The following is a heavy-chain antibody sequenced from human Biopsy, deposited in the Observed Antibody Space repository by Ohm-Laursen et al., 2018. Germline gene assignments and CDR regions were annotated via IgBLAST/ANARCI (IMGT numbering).Heavy chain of an antibody. Sequence: SETLSLTCNVSGGSISSYYWSWIRQPPGKGLEWIGYIYYTGSTNYNPSLKSRVTISVDTSMNHLSLRLTSVTAADTAVYYCARHAPSYSGSYWRYFDLWGRGTLVTVSS. J-gene: IGHJ2*01. D-gene: IGHD1-26*01. V-gene: IGHV4-59*08. CDR1: GGSISSYY. CDR3: ARHAPSYSGSYWRYFDL. CDR2: IYYTGST.